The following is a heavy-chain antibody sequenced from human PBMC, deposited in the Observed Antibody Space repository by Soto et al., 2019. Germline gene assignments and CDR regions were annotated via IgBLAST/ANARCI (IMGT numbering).Heavy chain of an antibody. V-gene: IGHV4-34*01. Sequence: SETLSLTCAVYGGSFSGYYWSWIRQPPGKGLEWIGEINHSGSTNYNPSLKSRVTISVDTSKNQFSLKLSSVTAADTAVYYCAREGSYYYGSGSYHNWFDPWGQGTLVTVSA. CDR1: GGSFSGYY. CDR3: AREGSYYYGSGSYHNWFDP. D-gene: IGHD3-10*01. CDR2: INHSGST. J-gene: IGHJ5*02.